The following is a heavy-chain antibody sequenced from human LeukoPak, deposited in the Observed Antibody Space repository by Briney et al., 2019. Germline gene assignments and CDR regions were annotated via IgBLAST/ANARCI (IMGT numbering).Heavy chain of an antibody. CDR3: ARDTGLSGFDP. V-gene: IGHV3-64*01. CDR1: GFTFSSYA. Sequence: PGGSLRLSCAASGFTFSSYAMHWVRQAPGKGLEYVSAISSNGGSTYYANSVKGRFTISRDNSKNTLYLQMGSLRAKDMAVYYCARDTGLSGFDPWGQGTLVTVSS. CDR2: ISSNGGST. J-gene: IGHJ5*02. D-gene: IGHD3-16*02.